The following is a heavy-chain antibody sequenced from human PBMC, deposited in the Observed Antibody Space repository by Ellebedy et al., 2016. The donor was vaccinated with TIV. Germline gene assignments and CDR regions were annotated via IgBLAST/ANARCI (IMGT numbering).Heavy chain of an antibody. V-gene: IGHV1-18*01. CDR3: ARDMIHLRPEPGGY. Sequence: ASVKVSXXASGYTFTSYGISWVRQAPGQGLEWMGWISAYNGNTNYAQKLQGRVTMTTDTSTSTAYMELRSLRSDDTAVYYCARDMIHLRPEPGGYWGQGTLVTVSS. J-gene: IGHJ4*02. CDR1: GYTFTSYG. CDR2: ISAYNGNT. D-gene: IGHD3-22*01.